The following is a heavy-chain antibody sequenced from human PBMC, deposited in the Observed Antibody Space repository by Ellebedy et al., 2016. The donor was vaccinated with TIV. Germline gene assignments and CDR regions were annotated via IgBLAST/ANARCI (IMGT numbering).Heavy chain of an antibody. V-gene: IGHV3-33*08. D-gene: IGHD6-13*01. CDR2: IWYDGSNK. J-gene: IGHJ6*02. Sequence: PGGSLRLSCAASGFTFSSYGMHWVRQAPGKGLEWVAVIWYDGSNKYYADSVKGRFTISRDNSKNTLYLQMNSLRAEDTAVYYCARDARSGLRQQQAYRIYGMDVWGQGTTVTVSS. CDR1: GFTFSSYG. CDR3: ARDARSGLRQQQAYRIYGMDV.